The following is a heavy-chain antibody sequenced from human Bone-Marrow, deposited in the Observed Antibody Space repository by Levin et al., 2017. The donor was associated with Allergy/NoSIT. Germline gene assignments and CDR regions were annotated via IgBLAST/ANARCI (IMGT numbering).Heavy chain of an antibody. CDR1: GFIFSTSE. Sequence: GASVKVSCEASGFIFSTSEMNWVRQAPGKGLEWVSYIRSASGSSIYYADSVRGRFTISRDNARNTLYLEMNNLRAEDTGVYYCTRALRYWGQGTLVTVSS. J-gene: IGHJ4*02. V-gene: IGHV3-48*03. CDR2: IRSASGSSI. CDR3: TRALRY.